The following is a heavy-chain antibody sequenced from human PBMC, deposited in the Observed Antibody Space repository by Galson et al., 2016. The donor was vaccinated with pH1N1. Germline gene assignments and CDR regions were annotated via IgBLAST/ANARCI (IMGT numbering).Heavy chain of an antibody. CDR1: GNNFNSYD. J-gene: IGHJ5*01. V-gene: IGHV3-48*01. CDR3: ATGGSTWASHWFDF. D-gene: IGHD3-16*01. Sequence: SLRLSCAVSGNNFNSYDMTWVRQAPGKGLEWLSYIHRRTTLINCADSVKGRFITSRDNAKNSLYLQMDNLRVDDTALYYCATGGSTWASHWFDFWGQGALVTVAS. CDR2: IHRRTTLI.